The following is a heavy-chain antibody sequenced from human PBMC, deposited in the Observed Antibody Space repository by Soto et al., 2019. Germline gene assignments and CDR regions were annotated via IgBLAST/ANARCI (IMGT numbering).Heavy chain of an antibody. J-gene: IGHJ4*02. D-gene: IGHD3-9*01. CDR2: INHSGST. CDR3: ARRYGYYFDY. V-gene: IGHV4-34*01. Sequence: SETLSLTCAVYGGSFSGYYWSWIRQPPGKGLEWIGEINHSGSTNYNPSLKSRVTISVDTSKSQLSLKLSSVTAADTAVYYCARRYGYYFDYWGQGTLVTVS. CDR1: GGSFSGYY.